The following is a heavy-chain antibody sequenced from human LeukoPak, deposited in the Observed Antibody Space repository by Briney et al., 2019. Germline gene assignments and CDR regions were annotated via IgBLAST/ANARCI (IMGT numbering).Heavy chain of an antibody. CDR2: IYYSGST. V-gene: IGHV4-59*08. CDR3: ARVTYYYDSSGYYFPDY. D-gene: IGHD3-22*01. CDR1: GGSISSYY. Sequence: SETLSLTCTVSGGSISSYYWSWIRQPPGKGLEWIGYIYYSGSTNYNPSLKSRVTISVDTSKNQFSLKLSSVTAADTAVYYCARVTYYYDSSGYYFPDYWGQGTLVTVSS. J-gene: IGHJ4*02.